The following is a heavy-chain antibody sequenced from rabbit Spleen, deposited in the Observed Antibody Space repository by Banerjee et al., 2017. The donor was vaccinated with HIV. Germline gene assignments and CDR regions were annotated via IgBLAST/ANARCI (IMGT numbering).Heavy chain of an antibody. D-gene: IGHD4-1*01. CDR3: ARDLAGIIGWNFNL. CDR1: GLDFSGDSY. Sequence: QQLEESGGGLVKPGASLTLTCKASGLDFSGDSYMCWVRQAPGKGLEWIACIDIGSSGFTYFASWAKGRLTISKTSSTTVTLQMTSLTAADTATYFCARDLAGIIGWNFNLWGQGTLVTVS. J-gene: IGHJ4*01. CDR2: IDIGSSGFT. V-gene: IGHV1S40*01.